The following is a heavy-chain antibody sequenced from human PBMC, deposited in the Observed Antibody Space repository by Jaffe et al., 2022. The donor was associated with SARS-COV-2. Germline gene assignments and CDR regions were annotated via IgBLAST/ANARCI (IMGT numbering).Heavy chain of an antibody. V-gene: IGHV3-23*01. CDR3: AKGGRCSSTNCNLYGLDV. J-gene: IGHJ6*02. D-gene: IGHD2-2*01. CDR2: ISGSGSST. Sequence: EVQLLESGGGLVRPGGSLRLSCAASEFTFSSYAMSWVRQAPGKGLEWVSVISGSGSSTYYAGSVKGRFTISRDNSKNTLYLQMNSLRVEDTAVYFCAKGGRCSSTNCNLYGLDVWGQGTTVTISS. CDR1: EFTFSSYA.